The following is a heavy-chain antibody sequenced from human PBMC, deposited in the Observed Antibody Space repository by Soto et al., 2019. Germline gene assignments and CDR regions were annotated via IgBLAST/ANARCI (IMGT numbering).Heavy chain of an antibody. CDR3: ARRTETDYYGMDV. J-gene: IGHJ6*02. V-gene: IGHV5-51*01. Sequence: GASLKISCKGSGYSFTNYWIGWVRQMPGKGLEWMGIIYPDDSDTRYSPSFQGQVTISADKSIRTAYLQWSSLKASDTAMYYCARRTETDYYGMDVWGQGTTVTVSS. CDR2: IYPDDSDT. D-gene: IGHD4-17*01. CDR1: GYSFTNYW.